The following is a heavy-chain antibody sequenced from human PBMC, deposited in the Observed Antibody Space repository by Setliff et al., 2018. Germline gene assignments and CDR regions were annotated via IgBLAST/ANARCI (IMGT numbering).Heavy chain of an antibody. CDR3: ARSRDGGNSSGYSGAFDI. Sequence: ASVKVSFKASGYTFTGYYMHWVRQAPGQGLEWMGWINPNSGGTNYAQKFQGWVTMTRDTSISTAYMELSRLRSDDTAVYYCARSRDGGNSSGYSGAFDIWGQGTMVTVSS. CDR1: GYTFTGYY. CDR2: INPNSGGT. V-gene: IGHV1-2*04. J-gene: IGHJ3*02. D-gene: IGHD3-22*01.